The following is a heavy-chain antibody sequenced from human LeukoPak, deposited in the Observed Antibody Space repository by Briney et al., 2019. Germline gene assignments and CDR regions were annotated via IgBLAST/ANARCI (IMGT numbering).Heavy chain of an antibody. J-gene: IGHJ4*02. Sequence: PGGSLRLSCAASGFTVSSDYMSWDRQAPGKGLEWVSVIYSGGSTYYADSVKGRFTISRDNSKNTLYLQMNSLRAEDTAVYYCARADILTGFDYWGQGTLVTVSS. V-gene: IGHV3-53*01. D-gene: IGHD3-9*01. CDR2: IYSGGST. CDR1: GFTVSSDY. CDR3: ARADILTGFDY.